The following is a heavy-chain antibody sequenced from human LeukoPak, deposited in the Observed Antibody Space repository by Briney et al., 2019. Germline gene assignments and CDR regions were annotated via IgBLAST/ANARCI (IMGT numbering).Heavy chain of an antibody. CDR2: ISSSGSTI. J-gene: IGHJ3*02. Sequence: GSLRLSCAASGFTFSDYYMSWIRQAPGKGLEWVSYISSSGSTIYYADSVKGRFTISRDNAKNSLYLQMNSLRAEDTAVYYCARDSGSGYYRDAFDIWGQGTMVTVSS. CDR3: ARDSGSGYYRDAFDI. CDR1: GFTFSDYY. V-gene: IGHV3-11*01. D-gene: IGHD3-22*01.